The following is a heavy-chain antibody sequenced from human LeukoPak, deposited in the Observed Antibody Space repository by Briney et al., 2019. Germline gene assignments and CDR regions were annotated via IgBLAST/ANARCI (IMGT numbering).Heavy chain of an antibody. CDR2: MNPNSGNT. CDR3: ARVRSGGYSSSWYDFDH. J-gene: IGHJ4*02. D-gene: IGHD6-13*01. Sequence: ASVKVSCKASGYTFTTYDINWVRQATGQGLEWMGWMNPNSGNTGYAQKFQGRVTMTRNTSISTAYMGLRSLRSEVTAVYYCARVRSGGYSSSWYDFDHWGQGTLVTVCS. V-gene: IGHV1-8*01. CDR1: GYTFTTYD.